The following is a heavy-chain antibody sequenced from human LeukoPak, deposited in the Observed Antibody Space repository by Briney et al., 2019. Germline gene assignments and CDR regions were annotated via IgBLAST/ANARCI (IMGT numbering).Heavy chain of an antibody. J-gene: IGHJ4*02. D-gene: IGHD3-10*01. V-gene: IGHV3-23*01. CDR2: ISASGDKT. CDR3: AKDGTNYGLGTSFDN. CDR1: GFTFSSYA. Sequence: GGSLRLSCVTSGFTFSSYAMTWVRQPPGKGLEWVAAISASGDKTYYADSVKGRFITSRDNSKTTLFLQLNSLGAGDSAVFYCAKDGTNYGLGTSFDNWGQGTLVTVSS.